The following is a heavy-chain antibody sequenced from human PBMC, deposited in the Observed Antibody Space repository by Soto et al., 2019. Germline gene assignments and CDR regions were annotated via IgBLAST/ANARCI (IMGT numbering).Heavy chain of an antibody. V-gene: IGHV3-23*01. CDR3: AKGAHTNYFYSGMDV. Sequence: PGXSLRLSCAASGFTFSSYAMSWVRQAPGKGLEWVSAISGSGGSTYYADSVRGRFTISRDNSKNTLYLQMNSLRDEDTAVYYCAKGAHTNYFYSGMDVWGQGTTVTVSS. J-gene: IGHJ6*02. D-gene: IGHD3-16*01. CDR1: GFTFSSYA. CDR2: ISGSGGST.